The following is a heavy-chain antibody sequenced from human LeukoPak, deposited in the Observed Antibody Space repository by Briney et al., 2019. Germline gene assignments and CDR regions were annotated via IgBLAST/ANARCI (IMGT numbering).Heavy chain of an antibody. Sequence: KPSETLSLTCIVSGGSISSSSNYWGWIRQPPGKGLEWIGSMYYSGSTYYNPSLKSRVTISVDTSKNQFSLKLSSVTAADTAVYYCARHTIAVADPTDDYWGQGTLVTVSS. V-gene: IGHV4-39*01. J-gene: IGHJ4*02. CDR3: ARHTIAVADPTDDY. CDR2: MYYSGST. D-gene: IGHD6-19*01. CDR1: GGSISSSSNY.